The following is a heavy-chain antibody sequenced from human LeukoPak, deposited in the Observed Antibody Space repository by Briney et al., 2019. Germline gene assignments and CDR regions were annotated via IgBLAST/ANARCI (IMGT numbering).Heavy chain of an antibody. CDR1: GFTVSSNY. V-gene: IGHV3-53*01. J-gene: IGHJ6*02. Sequence: PGGSLRLSCAASGFTVSSNYMSWVRQAPGKGLEWVSIIYSGGSTYYADSVKGRFTISRDNSKNTLYLQMNSLTAEDTAVYYCASSGDTAMVRGYYYYGMDVWGQGTTVTVSS. CDR3: ASSGDTAMVRGYYYYGMDV. D-gene: IGHD5-18*01. CDR2: IYSGGST.